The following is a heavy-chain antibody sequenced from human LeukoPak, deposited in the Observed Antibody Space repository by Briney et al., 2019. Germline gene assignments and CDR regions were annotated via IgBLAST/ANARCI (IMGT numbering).Heavy chain of an antibody. CDR1: GFTFSSYW. D-gene: IGHD1-14*01. CDR2: INADGSST. Sequence: GGSLRLSCAASGFTFSSYWMHLVRQVPGKGLVWVSRINADGSSTYYADSVKGRFTISRDNAKNTLFLQMNSLRGEDTAVYYCVRGNPIDFWGQGTLVTVSS. CDR3: VRGNPIDF. V-gene: IGHV3-74*01. J-gene: IGHJ4*02.